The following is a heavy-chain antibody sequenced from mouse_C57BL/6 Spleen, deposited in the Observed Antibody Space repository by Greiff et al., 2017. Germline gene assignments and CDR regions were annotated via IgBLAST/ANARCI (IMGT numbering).Heavy chain of an antibody. J-gene: IGHJ3*01. Sequence: QVQLPQPGAELVKPGASVKMSCKASGYTFTRYWITWVKQRPGQGLEWIGDIYPGSGSTNYNEKFKSKATLTLDTSSSTAYMQLSSLTSEDSAVYYCARRVYGYDDWFAYWGQGTLVTVSA. CDR2: IYPGSGST. D-gene: IGHD2-2*01. CDR1: GYTFTRYW. CDR3: ARRVYGYDDWFAY. V-gene: IGHV1-55*01.